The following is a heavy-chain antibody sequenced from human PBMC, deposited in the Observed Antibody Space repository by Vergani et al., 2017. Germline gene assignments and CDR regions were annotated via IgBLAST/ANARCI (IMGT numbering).Heavy chain of an antibody. Sequence: QVQLVQSGAEVKKPGASVKVSCKASGYTFTSYAMHWVRQAPGQRLEWMGWINAGNGNTKYSQKFQGRVTITRDTSASTAYMELSSLRSEDTAVYYCAREYGSGRYYTLPLDYWGQGTLVTVSS. V-gene: IGHV1-3*01. D-gene: IGHD3-10*01. J-gene: IGHJ4*02. CDR1: GYTFTSYA. CDR2: INAGNGNT. CDR3: AREYGSGRYYTLPLDY.